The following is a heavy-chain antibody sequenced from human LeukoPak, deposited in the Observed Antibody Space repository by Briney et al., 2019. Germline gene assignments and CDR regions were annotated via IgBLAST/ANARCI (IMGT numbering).Heavy chain of an antibody. V-gene: IGHV1-2*04. CDR1: GYTFTGYY. CDR3: ARAHYYGSGSYYPRGAFDI. CDR2: INPNSGGT. J-gene: IGHJ3*02. D-gene: IGHD3-10*01. Sequence: RVASVKVSCKASGYTFTGYYMHWVRQAPGQGLGWMGWINPNSGGTNYAQKFQGWVTMTRDTSISTAYMELSRLRSDDTAVYYCARAHYYGSGSYYPRGAFDIWGQGTMVTVSS.